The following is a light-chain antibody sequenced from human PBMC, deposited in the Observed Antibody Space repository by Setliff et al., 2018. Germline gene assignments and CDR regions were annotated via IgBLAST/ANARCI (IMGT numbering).Light chain of an antibody. CDR3: QVWDPASDHRV. Sequence: SYELTQPPSESVAPGKTARITCGGHNIGDKSVHWYQQKPGQAPVLVVYDDSDRPSGIPGRFSGSSSGNTATLTISRVEAGDEADYYCQVWDPASDHRVFGTGTKVTVL. CDR1: NIGDKS. CDR2: DDS. J-gene: IGLJ1*01. V-gene: IGLV3-21*03.